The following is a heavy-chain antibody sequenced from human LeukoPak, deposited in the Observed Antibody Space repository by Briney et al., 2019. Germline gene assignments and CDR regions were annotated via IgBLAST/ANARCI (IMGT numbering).Heavy chain of an antibody. J-gene: IGHJ4*02. D-gene: IGHD2-2*01. CDR1: GFTFSGYG. Sequence: GGSLRLSCAASGFTFSGYGMHWVRQAPGKGLEWVAVIWYDGSNKYYADSVKGRFTISRDNSKNTMYLQMNSLRGEDTAVYYCARVRYCSSTSCFLLDYWGQGTRVTVSS. CDR2: IWYDGSNK. V-gene: IGHV3-33*01. CDR3: ARVRYCSSTSCFLLDY.